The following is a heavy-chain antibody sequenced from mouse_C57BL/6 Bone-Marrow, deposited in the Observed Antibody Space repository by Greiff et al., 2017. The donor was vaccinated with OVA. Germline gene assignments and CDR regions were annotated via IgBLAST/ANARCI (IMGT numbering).Heavy chain of an antibody. J-gene: IGHJ3*01. D-gene: IGHD2-5*01. Sequence: EVQRVESGPGLVKPSQSLSLTCSVTGYSITSGYYWNWIRQFPGNKLEWMGYISYDGSNNYNPSLKNRISITRDTSKNQFFLKLNSVTTEDTATYYCAREGLDYSNYGAYWGQGTLVTVSA. CDR3: AREGLDYSNYGAY. V-gene: IGHV3-6*01. CDR1: GYSITSGYY. CDR2: ISYDGSN.